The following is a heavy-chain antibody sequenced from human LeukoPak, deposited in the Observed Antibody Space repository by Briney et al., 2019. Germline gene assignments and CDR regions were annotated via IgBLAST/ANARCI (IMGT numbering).Heavy chain of an antibody. Sequence: GASVKVSCKASGYTFTTYGISWVRQAPGQGLEWVGWISTYSGKTNYAQKVQGRVAMTTDTSTSTAYMELRSLRSGDTAVYDCARLKGGYWGQGTLVTVSS. J-gene: IGHJ4*02. CDR2: ISTYSGKT. CDR3: ARLKGGY. CDR1: GYTFTTYG. V-gene: IGHV1-18*04.